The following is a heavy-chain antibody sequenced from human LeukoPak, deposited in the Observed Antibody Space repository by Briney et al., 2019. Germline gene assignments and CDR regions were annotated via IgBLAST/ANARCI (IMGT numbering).Heavy chain of an antibody. CDR1: GFSFSDAW. V-gene: IGHV3-15*04. J-gene: IGHJ4*02. Sequence: PGGSLRLSCAASGFSFSDAWMSWVRQIPGKGLEWVGRIESKTDGGTTDYAAPVKGRFTISRDDSTNTLYLQMNSLKSEDTAVYYCTTYGSGRKFDYWGQGILDTVSS. CDR3: TTYGSGRKFDY. D-gene: IGHD3-10*01. CDR2: IESKTDGGTT.